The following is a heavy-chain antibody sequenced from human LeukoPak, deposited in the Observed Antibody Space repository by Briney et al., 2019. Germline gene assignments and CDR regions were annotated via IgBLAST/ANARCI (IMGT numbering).Heavy chain of an antibody. V-gene: IGHV1-46*01. CDR3: ARGSHELLWFGELSYFDY. Sequence: GASVKVSCKASGYTFTSYYMHWVRQAPGQGLEWMGIINPNGGSTSYAQKFQGRVTMTRDTSTSTVYMELSSLRSEDTAVYYCARGSHELLWFGELSYFDYWGQGTLVTVSS. J-gene: IGHJ4*02. D-gene: IGHD3-10*01. CDR2: INPNGGST. CDR1: GYTFTSYY.